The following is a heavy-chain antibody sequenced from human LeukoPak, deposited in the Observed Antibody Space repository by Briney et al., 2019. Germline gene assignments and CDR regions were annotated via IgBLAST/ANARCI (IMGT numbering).Heavy chain of an antibody. Sequence: GGSLRLSCAASGFTFSSYSMNWVRQAPGKGLEWVSSISSSSSYIYYADSVKGRFTISRDNAKNSLYLQMNSLRAEDTAVYYCARLWFGELSSISYWGQGTLVTVSS. CDR3: ARLWFGELSSISY. J-gene: IGHJ4*02. CDR2: ISSSSSYI. D-gene: IGHD3-10*01. CDR1: GFTFSSYS. V-gene: IGHV3-21*01.